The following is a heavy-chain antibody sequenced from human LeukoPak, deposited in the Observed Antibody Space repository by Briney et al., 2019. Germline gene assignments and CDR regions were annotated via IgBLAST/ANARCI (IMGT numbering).Heavy chain of an antibody. V-gene: IGHV5-51*01. D-gene: IGHD3-3*01. CDR1: GYSFTSYW. J-gene: IGHJ5*02. CDR2: IYPGDSDT. CDR3: ARQMSDFWSGYSAPQNWFDP. Sequence: GESLKISCKGSGYSFTSYWIGWVRQMPGKGLEWMGIIYPGDSDTRYSPSFQGQVTISADESISTAYLQWSSLKASDTAMYYCARQMSDFWSGYSAPQNWFDPWGQGTLVTVSS.